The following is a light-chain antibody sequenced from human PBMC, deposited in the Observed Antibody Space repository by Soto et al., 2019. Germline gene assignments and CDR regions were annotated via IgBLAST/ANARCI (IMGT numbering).Light chain of an antibody. J-gene: IGLJ1*01. CDR3: YSYRSGSAHV. CDR2: EVT. Sequence: TQPASVSGSPGQSITISCTGTSSDVGGYNRVSWYQQHPDKAPKLIIYEVTNRPSGISNRFSGSKSGDTASLTISGLQAEDEADYYCYSYRSGSAHVFGTGTKVTVL. V-gene: IGLV2-14*01. CDR1: SSDVGGYNR.